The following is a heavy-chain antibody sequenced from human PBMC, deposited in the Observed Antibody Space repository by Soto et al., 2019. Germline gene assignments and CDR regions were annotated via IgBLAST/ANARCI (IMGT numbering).Heavy chain of an antibody. Sequence: QVQVVQSGDEVKKPGASVNVSCKASGYTFTNYGFIWVRQAPGQGLEWMGWISGYNGNTKYAEKFQGRVTMTTDTSTSTAHMELRSLRSDDTAVYYCAREGQAPYYYYGMDVWGQGTAVTVSS. J-gene: IGHJ6*02. CDR3: AREGQAPYYYYGMDV. V-gene: IGHV1-18*01. CDR2: ISGYNGNT. CDR1: GYTFTNYG.